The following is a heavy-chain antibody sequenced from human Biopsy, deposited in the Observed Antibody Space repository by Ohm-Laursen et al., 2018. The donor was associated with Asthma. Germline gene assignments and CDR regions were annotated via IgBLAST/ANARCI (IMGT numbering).Heavy chain of an antibody. CDR3: ARSIYDFWSGYYGVDV. CDR1: GFTFSSYG. Sequence: SLRLSCAAPGFTFSSYGMHWVRQAPGKGLEWVAVIWYDGSNKYYADSVKGRFTISRDNSKNTLYLQMNSLRAEDTAVYYCARSIYDFWSGYYGVDVWGQGTTVTVSS. J-gene: IGHJ6*02. D-gene: IGHD3-3*01. V-gene: IGHV3-33*01. CDR2: IWYDGSNK.